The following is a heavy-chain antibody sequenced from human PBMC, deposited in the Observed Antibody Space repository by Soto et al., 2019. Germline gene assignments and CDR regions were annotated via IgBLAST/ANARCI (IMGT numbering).Heavy chain of an antibody. J-gene: IGHJ6*02. CDR2: IYYGGST. D-gene: IGHD6-6*01. Sequence: SETLSLTCTVSGGSISSYYWSWIRQPPGKGLEWIGYIYYGGSTNYNPSLKSRVTISVDTSKNQFSLKLSSVTAADTAVYYCERVGWDAARNYYNYGMDVWGQGTTLTVS. CDR1: GGSISSYY. CDR3: ERVGWDAARNYYNYGMDV. V-gene: IGHV4-59*01.